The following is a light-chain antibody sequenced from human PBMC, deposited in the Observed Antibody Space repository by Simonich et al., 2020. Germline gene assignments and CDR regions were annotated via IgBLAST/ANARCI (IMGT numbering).Light chain of an antibody. Sequence: NFMLTQPKSVSESRGKTVTISFTRSSGSIHTNYVQWIQQRPGSYPTTVIYEDNQRPSGVPDRFSGSIDSSSNSASLTISGLKTEDEADYYCQSYDSSIWVFGGGTKLTVL. J-gene: IGLJ3*02. CDR2: EDN. V-gene: IGLV6-57*01. CDR1: SGSIHTNY. CDR3: QSYDSSIWV.